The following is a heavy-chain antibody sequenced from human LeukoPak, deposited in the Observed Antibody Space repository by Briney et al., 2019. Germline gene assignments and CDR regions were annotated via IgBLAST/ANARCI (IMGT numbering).Heavy chain of an antibody. CDR3: ARDNPYPPTDD. CDR2: ISYDGSNK. CDR1: GFTFSNYA. D-gene: IGHD1-14*01. V-gene: IGHV3-30-3*01. J-gene: IGHJ4*02. Sequence: GGSLRLSCAASGFTFSNYAMHWVRQAPGKGLEWVAVISYDGSNKYYADSVQGRITISRDNSKNTLYLQMNSLRAEDTAVYYCARDNPYPPTDDWGQGTLVTVSS.